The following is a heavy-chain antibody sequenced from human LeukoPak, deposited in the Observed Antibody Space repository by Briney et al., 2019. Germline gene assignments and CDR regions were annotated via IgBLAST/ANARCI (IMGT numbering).Heavy chain of an antibody. J-gene: IGHJ5*02. Sequence: GGSLRLSCAASGFTFNTFWMSWVRQTPGKGLECVANIKEDGTKKYYVDAVKRRFTISRDNAENSLYLQMNSLRAEDTAVYYCARDAAGYDPWGQGTLVTVSS. D-gene: IGHD6-13*01. CDR3: ARDAAGYDP. V-gene: IGHV3-7*01. CDR2: IKEDGTKK. CDR1: GFTFNTFW.